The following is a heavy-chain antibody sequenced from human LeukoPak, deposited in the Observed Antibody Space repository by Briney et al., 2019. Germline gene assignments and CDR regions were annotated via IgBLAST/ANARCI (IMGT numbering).Heavy chain of an antibody. CDR2: ISASGSAT. D-gene: IGHD4-17*01. V-gene: IGHV3-23*01. CDR3: ANEIRPNDY. CDR1: GFIFSNYG. J-gene: IGHJ4*02. Sequence: GGSLRLSCAASGFIFSNYGMNWVRQAPGKGLEWVAAISASGSATSYADSVKGRFTISRDNSKNTLYLQMNSLRAEDTAVYYCANEIRPNDYWGQGTLVTVAS.